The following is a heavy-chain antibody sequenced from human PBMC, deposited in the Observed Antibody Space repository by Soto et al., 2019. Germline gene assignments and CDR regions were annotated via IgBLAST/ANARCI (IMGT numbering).Heavy chain of an antibody. J-gene: IGHJ4*02. CDR3: ARGSYGAGSDY. Sequence: SETLSLTCAVSGGSISSGGYSWSWIRQPPGKGLEWIGYVFHSGSTYYSPSLKSRVTISIDGSKNQFSLKLTSVTAADTAVYYCARGSYGAGSDYWGQGILVTVSS. CDR1: GGSISSGGYS. V-gene: IGHV4-30-2*01. D-gene: IGHD3-10*01. CDR2: VFHSGST.